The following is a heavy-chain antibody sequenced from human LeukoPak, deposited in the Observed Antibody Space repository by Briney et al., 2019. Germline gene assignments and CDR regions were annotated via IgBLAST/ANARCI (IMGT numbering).Heavy chain of an antibody. J-gene: IGHJ6*02. CDR1: GYTFTDYG. Sequence: ASVKVSCKASGYTFTDYGSSWVRQAPGQGLEWMGWISNYNYKTNYAQKFQGRVTVTTDTSTNTAYMELRSLRSDDTAVYYRARWSGGSDWRYHYGMDVWGQGTTVTVSS. CDR2: ISNYNYKT. D-gene: IGHD6-19*01. V-gene: IGHV1-18*01. CDR3: ARWSGGSDWRYHYGMDV.